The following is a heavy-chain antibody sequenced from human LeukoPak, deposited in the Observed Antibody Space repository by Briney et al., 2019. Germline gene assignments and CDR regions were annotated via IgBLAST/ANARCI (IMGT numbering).Heavy chain of an antibody. CDR2: ISYDGSSK. CDR1: GFTLTTCG. CDR3: AKMKGHPLPKYYMDV. V-gene: IGHV3-30*18. D-gene: IGHD1-26*01. Sequence: PGSSLRLSCAASGFTLTTCGMHWVRQAPGKGLEWVAVISYDGSSKYYGDSVKGRFTISRDISKNTLYLEMNSLRAEDTAIYYCAKMKGHPLPKYYMDVWGQGTTVTVSS. J-gene: IGHJ6*01.